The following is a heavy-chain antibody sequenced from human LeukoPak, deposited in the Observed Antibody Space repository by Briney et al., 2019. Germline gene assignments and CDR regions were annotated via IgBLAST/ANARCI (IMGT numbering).Heavy chain of an antibody. CDR2: ISAYNGNT. CDR1: GGTFSSYA. Sequence: ASVKVSCKASGGTFSSYAISWVRQAPGQGLEWMGWISAYNGNTNYAQKLQGRVTMTTDTSTSTAYMELRSLRSDDTAVYYCARDLYGGSYDYWGQGTLVTVSS. J-gene: IGHJ4*02. D-gene: IGHD1-26*01. CDR3: ARDLYGGSYDY. V-gene: IGHV1-18*01.